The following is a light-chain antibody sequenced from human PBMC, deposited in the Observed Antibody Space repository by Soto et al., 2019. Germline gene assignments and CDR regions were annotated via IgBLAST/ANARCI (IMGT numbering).Light chain of an antibody. J-gene: IGKJ1*01. Sequence: EIVMTQSPATLSVSPGERATLSCRVSQSVSRNLAWYQQKPGQAPRLLIYGASTRATGIPARFSGSGSGTEFPLTISSLQSEDFAVYYCQQYNNWPPVTFGQGTKVEIK. CDR2: GAS. V-gene: IGKV3-15*01. CDR3: QQYNNWPPVT. CDR1: QSVSRN.